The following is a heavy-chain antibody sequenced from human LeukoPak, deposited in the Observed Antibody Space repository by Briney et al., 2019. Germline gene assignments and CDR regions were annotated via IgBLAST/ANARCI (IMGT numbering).Heavy chain of an antibody. CDR2: INQDGSAK. CDR1: GFTFSSYW. J-gene: IGHJ4*02. Sequence: GGSLRLSCAASGFTFSSYWMSWVRQAPGKGLEWVANINQDGSAKDYGGSVEGRFTISRDNAKNSLYLQMNSLTAEDAAVYFCASAPNENYFDFWGQGTLVTVSS. V-gene: IGHV3-7*01. CDR3: ASAPNENYFDF.